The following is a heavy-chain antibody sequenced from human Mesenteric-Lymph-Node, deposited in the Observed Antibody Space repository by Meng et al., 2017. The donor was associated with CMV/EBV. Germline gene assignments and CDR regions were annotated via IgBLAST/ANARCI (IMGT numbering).Heavy chain of an antibody. D-gene: IGHD5-18*01. Sequence: SETLSLTCTVSGGSISSSSYYWGWIRQPPGKGLEWIGYIYYSGSTNYNPSLKSRVTISEDTSKNQFSLKLSSVTAADTAVYYCARVGYFDDIDYWGQGTLVTVSS. V-gene: IGHV4-61*05. CDR2: IYYSGST. J-gene: IGHJ4*02. CDR1: GGSISSSSYY. CDR3: ARVGYFDDIDY.